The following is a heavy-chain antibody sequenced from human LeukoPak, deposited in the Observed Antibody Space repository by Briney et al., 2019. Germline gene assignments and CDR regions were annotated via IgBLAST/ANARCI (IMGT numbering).Heavy chain of an antibody. D-gene: IGHD3-10*01. CDR3: AREHMVRGVINR. V-gene: IGHV4-4*07. CDR1: GGYISNYY. J-gene: IGHJ4*02. CDR2: IYSSGST. Sequence: PSETLSLTCTVSGGYISNYYWSWIRQTAGKRLEWLGRIYSSGSTNYNPSLESRVTVSVDTSKNQFSLKLSSVTAADTAVYYCAREHMVRGVINRWGQGALVTVSS.